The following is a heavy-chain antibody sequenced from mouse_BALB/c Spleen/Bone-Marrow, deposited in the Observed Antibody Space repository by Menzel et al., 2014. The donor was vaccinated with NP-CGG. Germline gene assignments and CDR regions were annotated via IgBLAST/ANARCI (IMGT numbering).Heavy chain of an antibody. V-gene: IGHV1-67*01. CDR1: GYTFXDYA. Sequence: VKLMESGPELVRPGVSVKISCKGSGYTFXDYAMHWVKQSYAKSLEWIGVISTYSGNTNYNQKFKGKATMTVDKSSSTAYMELARLTSEDSAIYYCARRTNLQGDFDVWGAGTTVTVSS. CDR3: ARRTNLQGDFDV. J-gene: IGHJ1*01. CDR2: ISTYSGNT. D-gene: IGHD1-3*01.